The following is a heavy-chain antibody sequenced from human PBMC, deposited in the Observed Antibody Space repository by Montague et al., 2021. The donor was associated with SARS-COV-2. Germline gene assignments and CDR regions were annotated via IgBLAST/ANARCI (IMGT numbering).Heavy chain of an antibody. Sequence: TLSLTCSVSGASISSANDYWTWIRQPAGKGLEWIGRISTSGSSSYNPSLKSRVTIILDTSKQQFSLELTSVTAADTAVYYCARDRRGMAMAGRAYYYYYMDVWGKGTTVTVFS. CDR1: GASISSANDY. CDR3: ARDRRGMAMAGRAYYYYYMDV. CDR2: ISTSGSS. V-gene: IGHV4-61*02. J-gene: IGHJ6*03. D-gene: IGHD6-19*01.